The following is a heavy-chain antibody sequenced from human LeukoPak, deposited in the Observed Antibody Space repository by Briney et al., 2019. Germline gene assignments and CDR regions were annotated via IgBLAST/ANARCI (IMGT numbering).Heavy chain of an antibody. Sequence: GGSLRLSCAASGFAFTHAWMTWVRQAPGKGLEWVSSITSGGGYTYYADSVKGRFTTSRDNAKNSLSLRLDSLRAEDTAVYYCARGHYDVLTSSYKWTPDYWGQGTLVTVSS. CDR2: ITSGGGYT. V-gene: IGHV3-21*06. J-gene: IGHJ4*02. D-gene: IGHD3-9*01. CDR3: ARGHYDVLTSSYKWTPDY. CDR1: GFAFTHAW.